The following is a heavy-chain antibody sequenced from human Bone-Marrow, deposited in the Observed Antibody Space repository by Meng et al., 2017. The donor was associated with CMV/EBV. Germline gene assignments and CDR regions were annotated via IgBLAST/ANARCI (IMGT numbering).Heavy chain of an antibody. D-gene: IGHD6-13*01. J-gene: IGHJ4*02. CDR2: IIPILGIA. Sequence: SVKVSCKASGGTFSSYTISWVRQAPGQGLEWMGRIIPILGIANYAQKFQGRVTITADKSTSTAYMELSSLRSEDTAVYYCASEDTNGYHDYWGQGTLVTFSS. V-gene: IGHV1-69*02. CDR3: ASEDTNGYHDY. CDR1: GGTFSSYT.